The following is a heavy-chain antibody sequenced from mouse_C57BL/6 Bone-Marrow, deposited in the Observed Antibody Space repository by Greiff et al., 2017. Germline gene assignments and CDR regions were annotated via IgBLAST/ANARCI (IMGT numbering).Heavy chain of an antibody. J-gene: IGHJ3*01. D-gene: IGHD4-1*01. CDR2: ISYDGSN. CDR1: GYSITSGYY. CDR3: ARRDWVFAY. Sequence: EVQLKESGPGLVKPSQSLSLTCSVTGYSITSGYYWNWIRQFPGNKLEWMGYISYDGSNNYNPSLKNRISITRDTSKNQFFLKLNSVTTEDTATYYCARRDWVFAYWGQGTLVTVSA. V-gene: IGHV3-6*01.